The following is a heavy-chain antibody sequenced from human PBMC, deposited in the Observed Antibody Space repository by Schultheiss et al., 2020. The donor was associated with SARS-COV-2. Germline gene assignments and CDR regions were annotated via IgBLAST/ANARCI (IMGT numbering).Heavy chain of an antibody. J-gene: IGHJ6*03. CDR2: ISYDGSNK. CDR1: GFTFSSYA. D-gene: IGHD2-2*01. CDR3: ARANCTTYFYYYYYYMDV. Sequence: GESLKISCAASGFTFSSYAMSWVRQAPGKGLEWVAVISYDGSNKYYADSVKGRFTISRDNAKNSLYLQMNSLRAEDTAVYYCARANCTTYFYYYYYYMDVWGKGTTVTVSS. V-gene: IGHV3-30*04.